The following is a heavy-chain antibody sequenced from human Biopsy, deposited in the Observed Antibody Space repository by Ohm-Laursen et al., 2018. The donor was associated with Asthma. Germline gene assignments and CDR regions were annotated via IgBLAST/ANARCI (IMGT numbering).Heavy chain of an antibody. J-gene: IGHJ4*02. D-gene: IGHD3-22*01. Sequence: SLRLSCAASGFAVSRDYMLWVRQAPGKGLEWVSVIYSGGTSHTADSVRGRFTISRDYSKNTLYLQMHSLRAEDTAVHYCARGDSSNWSHYYFDYWGQGTLVTVSS. CDR2: IYSGGTS. CDR3: ARGDSSNWSHYYFDY. CDR1: GFAVSRDY. V-gene: IGHV3-53*01.